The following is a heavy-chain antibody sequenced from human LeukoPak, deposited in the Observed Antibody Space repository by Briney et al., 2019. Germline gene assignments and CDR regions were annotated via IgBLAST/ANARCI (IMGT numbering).Heavy chain of an antibody. CDR1: GGTFSSYT. V-gene: IGHV1-69*04. CDR3: AREIRYYYYMDV. Sequence: SVKVPCKASGGTFSSYTISWVRQAPGQGLEWMGRIIPILGIANYAQKFQGRVTITADKSTSTAYMELSSLRSEDTAVYCCAREIRYYYYMDVWGKGTTVTVSS. J-gene: IGHJ6*03. CDR2: IIPILGIA.